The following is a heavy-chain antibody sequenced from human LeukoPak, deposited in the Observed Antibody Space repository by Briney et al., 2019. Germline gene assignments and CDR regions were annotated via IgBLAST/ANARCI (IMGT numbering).Heavy chain of an antibody. Sequence: PSETLSLTCTVSGGSISSGGYYWRWIRQPPGKGLEWIVYIYHSGSTYYNPSLKSRVTISVDTSKNQFSLKLSSVTAADTAVYYCARVSATVVIPNFDYWGQGTLVTVSS. V-gene: IGHV4-30-2*01. D-gene: IGHD4-23*01. CDR3: ARVSATVVIPNFDY. CDR2: IYHSGST. CDR1: GGSISSGGYY. J-gene: IGHJ4*02.